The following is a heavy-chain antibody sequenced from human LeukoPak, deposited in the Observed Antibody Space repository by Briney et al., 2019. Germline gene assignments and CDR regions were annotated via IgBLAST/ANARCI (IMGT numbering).Heavy chain of an antibody. D-gene: IGHD3-22*01. CDR1: GGSISSYY. CDR3: ARNYYDTKKPWD. J-gene: IGHJ4*02. V-gene: IGHV4-59*01. Sequence: SETLSLTCTVSGGSISSYYWSWIRQPPGKGLEWIGYIYYSGSTNYNPSLKSRVTISVDTSKNQFSLKLSSVTAADTAVYYCARNYYDTKKPWDWGQGTLVTVSS. CDR2: IYYSGST.